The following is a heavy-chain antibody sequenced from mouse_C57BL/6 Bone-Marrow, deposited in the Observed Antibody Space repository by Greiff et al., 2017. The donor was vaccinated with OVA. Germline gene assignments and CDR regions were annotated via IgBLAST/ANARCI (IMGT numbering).Heavy chain of an antibody. V-gene: IGHV1-82*01. CDR3: AILLPNY. CDR2: IYPGDGDT. J-gene: IGHJ2*01. CDR1: RYAFSSSW. Sequence: VQLQQSGPELVKPGASVKISCKASRYAFSSSWMNWVKQRPGKGLEWIGRIYPGDGDTNYNGKFKGKATLTADKSSSTAYMQLSSLTSEDSAVYFCAILLPNYWGQGTTLTVSS. D-gene: IGHD1-1*01.